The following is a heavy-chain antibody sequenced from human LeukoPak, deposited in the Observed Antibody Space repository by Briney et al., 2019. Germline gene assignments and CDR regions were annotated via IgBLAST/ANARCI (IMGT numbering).Heavy chain of an antibody. J-gene: IGHJ5*02. V-gene: IGHV3-23*01. Sequence: GGSLRLSCAASGFTFNNYVMNWVRQAPGKGLEWVSSLGGSGGNKKYADSVKGRFTISRDNSKDTLSLQMDSLRAEDTAVYYRVKEKVSGWSPTRFDAWGQGTQVTVSS. CDR1: GFTFNNYV. CDR2: LGGSGGNK. D-gene: IGHD6-19*01. CDR3: VKEKVSGWSPTRFDA.